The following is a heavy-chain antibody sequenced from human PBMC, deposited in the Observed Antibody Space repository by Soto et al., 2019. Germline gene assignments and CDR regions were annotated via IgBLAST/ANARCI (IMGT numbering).Heavy chain of an antibody. V-gene: IGHV3-15*01. CDR2: IKKKTDGGTA. CDR1: GISFSNVW. Sequence: EVQLVESGGGLVKPGGSLRLSCAASGISFSNVWMSWVRQAPGKGLEWLGRIKKKTDGGTADYAAPVKGRFTISRDDSKDTLYVQMTNLKTEDTAVYYCRTQWLDWGQGTLVTVSS. CDR3: RTQWLD. D-gene: IGHD6-19*01. J-gene: IGHJ4*02.